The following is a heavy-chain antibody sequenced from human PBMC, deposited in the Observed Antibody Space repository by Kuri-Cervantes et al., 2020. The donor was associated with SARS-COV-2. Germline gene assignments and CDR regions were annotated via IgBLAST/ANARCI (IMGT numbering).Heavy chain of an antibody. J-gene: IGHJ6*02. D-gene: IGHD3-10*01. CDR2: INPNSGGT. CDR1: GYTFSTFRVYY. V-gene: IGHV1-2*04. Sequence: ASVKVSCKASGYTFSTFRVYYMYWVRQAPGQGLEWMGWINPNSGGTNYAQKFQGWVTMTRDTSTSTAYMELSRLRSDDTAVYYCARGMVRGIIQNYYYAMDVWGQGTTVTVSS. CDR3: ARGMVRGIIQNYYYAMDV.